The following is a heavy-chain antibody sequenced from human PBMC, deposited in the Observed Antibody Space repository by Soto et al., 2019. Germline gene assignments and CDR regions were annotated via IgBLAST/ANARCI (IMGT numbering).Heavy chain of an antibody. CDR1: GFTFSNYA. Sequence: GLSLRLSCGASGFTFSNYAMNWVLQAPGKGLEWVSTISGRGGSTYYADSVKGRFTISRDNSKNILYLQMNSLRAEDTAVYYCEKATMTLVVIRLDSWGQGTLVTVSS. D-gene: IGHD3-22*01. CDR2: ISGRGGST. V-gene: IGHV3-23*01. CDR3: EKATMTLVVIRLDS. J-gene: IGHJ4*02.